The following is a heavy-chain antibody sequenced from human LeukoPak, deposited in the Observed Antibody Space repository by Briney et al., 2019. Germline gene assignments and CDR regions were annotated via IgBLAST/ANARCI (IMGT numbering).Heavy chain of an antibody. CDR3: ARARKYYYDSSGYPEDY. Sequence: ASVKVSCKASGYTFTSYGISWVRQAPGQGLEWMGWISAYNGNTNCAQKLQGRVTMTTDTSTGTAYMELRSLRSDDTAVYYCARARKYYYDSSGYPEDYWGQGTLVTVSS. CDR1: GYTFTSYG. D-gene: IGHD3-22*01. V-gene: IGHV1-18*01. J-gene: IGHJ4*02. CDR2: ISAYNGNT.